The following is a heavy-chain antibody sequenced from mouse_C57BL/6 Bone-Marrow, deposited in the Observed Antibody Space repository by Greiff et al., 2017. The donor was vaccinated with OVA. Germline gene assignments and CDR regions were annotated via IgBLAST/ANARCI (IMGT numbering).Heavy chain of an antibody. CDR1: GFQLTSYG. D-gene: IGHD3-3*01. CDR3: AGGQGGRYYAMDY. V-gene: IGHV2-5*01. CDR2: IWRGGGT. Sequence: QVHVKQSGPGLVQPSQSLSITCTASGFQLTSYGVHWVRQSPGTGLEWLGRIWRGGGTDYNAAFLPGLSITKDNSKSQVFFQMNSLQADDAAVYYCAGGQGGRYYAMDYWGQGTSVTVSS. J-gene: IGHJ4*01.